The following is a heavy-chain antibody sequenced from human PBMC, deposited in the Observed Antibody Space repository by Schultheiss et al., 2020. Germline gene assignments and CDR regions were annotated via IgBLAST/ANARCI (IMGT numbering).Heavy chain of an antibody. D-gene: IGHD4-17*01. CDR3: ARDCYGDYQRYYYYGMDV. Sequence: GGSLRLSCAASGFIFSSYGMHWVRQAPGKGLEWVAVISYDGSNKYYADSVKGRFTISRDNSKNTLYLQMNSLRAEDTAVYYCARDCYGDYQRYYYYGMDVWGQGTTVTVSS. CDR2: ISYDGSNK. J-gene: IGHJ6*02. CDR1: GFIFSSYG. V-gene: IGHV3-30*03.